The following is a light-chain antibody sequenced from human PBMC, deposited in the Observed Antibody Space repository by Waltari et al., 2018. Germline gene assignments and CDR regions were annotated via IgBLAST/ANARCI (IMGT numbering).Light chain of an antibody. Sequence: VVMTQAPLSLPVIFGQTASITCRSSQRLVHSDGRTYLNWFQQRPGQSPRRLSYKVSNRDSGVPDRFSGSGPGTEFTLEISRVEAADVAVYYCMQGTYWPRTFGQGTKLEIE. V-gene: IGKV2-30*02. CDR2: KVS. CDR3: MQGTYWPRT. CDR1: QRLVHSDGRTY. J-gene: IGKJ2*01.